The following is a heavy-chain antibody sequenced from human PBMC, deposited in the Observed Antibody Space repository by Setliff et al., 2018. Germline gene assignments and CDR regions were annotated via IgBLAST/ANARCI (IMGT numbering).Heavy chain of an antibody. CDR3: ARTDGTNLGYFDN. D-gene: IGHD2-8*01. CDR1: GFTFRSYS. Sequence: GGSLRLSCAASGFTFRSYSMKWVRQAPGKGLEWVSYISSSSSTVYYADSVKGRFTISRDNAKNLLYLQMNSLRAEDTAVYYCARTDGTNLGYFDNWGQGTLVTVSS. V-gene: IGHV3-48*01. J-gene: IGHJ4*02. CDR2: ISSSSSTV.